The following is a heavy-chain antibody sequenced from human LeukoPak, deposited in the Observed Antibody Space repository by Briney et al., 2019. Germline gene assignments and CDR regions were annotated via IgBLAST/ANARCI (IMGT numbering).Heavy chain of an antibody. CDR1: GFTLSSYA. CDR2: ISGSVGST. J-gene: IGHJ4*02. D-gene: IGHD2-15*01. CDR3: AKWYCSGGSCPN. Sequence: GRSLRLSCAASGFTLSSYAMSWVRHAPGKGLEWGSAISGSVGSTYYADSVKGRFTISRDNSKNTLYLQMNSLRAEDTAVYYCAKWYCSGGSCPNWGQGTLVTVSS. V-gene: IGHV3-23*01.